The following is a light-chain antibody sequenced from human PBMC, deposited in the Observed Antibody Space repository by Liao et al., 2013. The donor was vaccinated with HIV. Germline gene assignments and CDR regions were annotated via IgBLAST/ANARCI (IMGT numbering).Light chain of an antibody. CDR1: DIGSKS. CDR3: QVWDTSSDHFV. J-gene: IGLJ1*01. Sequence: SYVLTQPPSVSVAPGKTARITCGGNDIGSKSVHWYQQKPGQAPVLVIYYDTDRPSGIPERFSGTSSGNTATLTISRVEAGDEADYFCQVWDTSSDHFVFGPGTTVTVL. CDR2: YDT. V-gene: IGLV3-21*04.